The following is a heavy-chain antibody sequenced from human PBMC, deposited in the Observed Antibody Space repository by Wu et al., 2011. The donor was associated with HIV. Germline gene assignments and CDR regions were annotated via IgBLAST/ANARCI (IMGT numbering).Heavy chain of an antibody. CDR2: MNTDSGDT. J-gene: IGHJ4*02. D-gene: IGHD6-19*01. V-gene: IGHV1-2*04. CDR3: ASLPRNGWYGLGF. CDR1: DIHSSDI. Sequence: QSGAEVKEAWGLNEGRLARPLDIHSSDIIFTGCARSLDRGLEWMGWMNTDSGDTKSAQKFQGWVTMTRDTSISTAYLELNRLRSDDTAMYYCASLPRNGWYGLGFWGPGTLVTVSS.